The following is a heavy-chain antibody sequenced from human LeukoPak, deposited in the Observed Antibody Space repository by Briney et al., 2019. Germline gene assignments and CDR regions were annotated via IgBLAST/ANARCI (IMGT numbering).Heavy chain of an antibody. V-gene: IGHV3-73*01. CDR1: GFTFTSSA. Sequence: KLSCTASGFTFTSSAMHWIRQPSGKGLEWVGRIRSKANSYATAYAASVKGRFTISRDDSENTVYLQMNSLKTEDTAVYYCTRSEGKGFDYWGQGALVTVSS. D-gene: IGHD3-3*01. CDR2: IRSKANSYAT. J-gene: IGHJ4*02. CDR3: TRSEGKGFDY.